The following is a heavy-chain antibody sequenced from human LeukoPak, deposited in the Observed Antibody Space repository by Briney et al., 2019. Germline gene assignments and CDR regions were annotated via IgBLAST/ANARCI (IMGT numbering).Heavy chain of an antibody. D-gene: IGHD3-22*01. Sequence: PSETLSLTCTVSAGSVSTSSYYWGWIRQPPGKGLEWIGSMYYGGSTYYNPSLQSRVTMSVDTSRDQFSLELSSVTAADTAVYYCARDQYYYDSSGPYWGQGTLVTVSS. V-gene: IGHV4-39*07. CDR3: ARDQYYYDSSGPY. CDR1: AGSVSTSSYY. J-gene: IGHJ4*02. CDR2: MYYGGST.